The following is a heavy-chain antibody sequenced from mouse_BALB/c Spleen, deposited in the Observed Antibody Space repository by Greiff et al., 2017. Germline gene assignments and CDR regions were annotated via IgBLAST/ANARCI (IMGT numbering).Heavy chain of an antibody. D-gene: IGHD1-1*02. CDR1: GFTFSNYW. Sequence: EVQLQESGGGLVQPGGSMKLSCVASGFTFSNYWMNWVRQSPEKGLEWVAEIRLKSNNYATHYAESVKGRFTISRDDSKSSVYLQMNNLRAEDTGIYYCTPLWRGYWGQGTTLTVSS. J-gene: IGHJ2*01. V-gene: IGHV6-6*02. CDR3: TPLWRGY. CDR2: IRLKSNNYAT.